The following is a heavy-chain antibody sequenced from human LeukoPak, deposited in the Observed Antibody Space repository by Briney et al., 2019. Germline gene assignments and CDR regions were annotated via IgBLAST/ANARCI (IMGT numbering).Heavy chain of an antibody. V-gene: IGHV3-30*04. D-gene: IGHD4-23*01. J-gene: IGHJ6*03. CDR2: ISYDGSNE. CDR1: GFTFSSYV. CDR3: AKGNSYYYYYYMDV. Sequence: GGSLRLSCAASGFTFSSYVMHWVRQAPGKGLEWVAIISYDGSNEYYADSVKGRFTISRDNSKNTLYLQMNSLRAEDTAVYYCAKGNSYYYYYYMDVWGKGTTVTVSS.